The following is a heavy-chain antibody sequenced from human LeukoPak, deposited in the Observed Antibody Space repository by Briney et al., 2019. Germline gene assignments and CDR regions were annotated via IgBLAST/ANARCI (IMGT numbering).Heavy chain of an antibody. D-gene: IGHD6-13*01. V-gene: IGHV1-2*02. J-gene: IGHJ5*02. CDR2: INPNSGGT. Sequence: GASVKVSCKASGYTFSGYDMHWVRQAPGQGLEWMGWINPNSGGTKYAQKFQGRVTMTRDTSISTAYMELSRVSSDDTAVYYCARAYSSSWPNWFDPWGQGTLVTVSS. CDR1: GYTFSGYD. CDR3: ARAYSSSWPNWFDP.